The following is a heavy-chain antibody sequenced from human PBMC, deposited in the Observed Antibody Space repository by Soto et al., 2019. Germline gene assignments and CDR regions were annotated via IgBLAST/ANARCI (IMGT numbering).Heavy chain of an antibody. D-gene: IGHD6-19*01. V-gene: IGHV3-23*04. CDR2: ISGGGGNT. CDR1: GFTFSSYA. CDR3: AKREQLLADHAFDV. J-gene: IGHJ3*01. Sequence: EVQLVESGGGLVQPGGSLRLSCAASGFTFSSYAMSWVRQAPGKGLEWVSAISGGGGNTYYADSVKGRFTISRDNSKNSLYLQMSSLRAEDTAVYYCAKREQLLADHAFDVWGQGTMVTVSS.